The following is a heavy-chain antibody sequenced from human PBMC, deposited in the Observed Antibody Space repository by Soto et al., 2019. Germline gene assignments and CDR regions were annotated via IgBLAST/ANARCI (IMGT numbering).Heavy chain of an antibody. CDR2: IYYSGST. CDR1: GGSISSYY. V-gene: IGHV4-59*12. J-gene: IGHJ4*02. D-gene: IGHD2-15*01. Sequence: SETLSLTCTVSGGSISSYYWSWIRQPPGKGLEWIGYIYYSGSTNYNPSLKSRVTISVDTSKNQFSLKLSSVTAADTAVYCCARAYCSGGSCRFDYWGQGTLVTVSS. CDR3: ARAYCSGGSCRFDY.